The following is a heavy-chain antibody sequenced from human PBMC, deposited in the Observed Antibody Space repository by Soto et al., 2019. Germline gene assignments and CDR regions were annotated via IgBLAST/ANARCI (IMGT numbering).Heavy chain of an antibody. CDR1: GYTFTGYY. CDR3: APPLACPSTTCPEGGWFDS. D-gene: IGHD2-2*01. CDR2: ISPNSGGT. Sequence: ASVKVSCKASGYTFTGYYMHWVRQAPGQGLEWMGWISPNSGGTHSAEMFQGRVTMTRDTSISTAYMELSRLRSDDKAVYYCAPPLACPSTTCPEGGWFDSWGQGTLVTVSS. V-gene: IGHV1-2*02. J-gene: IGHJ5*01.